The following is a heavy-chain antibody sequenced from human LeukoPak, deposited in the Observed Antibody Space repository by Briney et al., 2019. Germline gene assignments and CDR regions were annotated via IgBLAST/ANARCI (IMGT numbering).Heavy chain of an antibody. CDR3: ARTRRDGYRNPQRGPTYFDY. Sequence: PSETLSLTCTVSGGSISSSSYYWGWIRQPPGKGLEWIGSIYYSGSTYYNPSLKSRVTISVDTSKNQFSLKLTSVTAADTAVYYCARTRRDGYRNPQRGPTYFDYWGQGTLVTVSS. V-gene: IGHV4-39*07. J-gene: IGHJ4*02. CDR2: IYYSGST. D-gene: IGHD5-24*01. CDR1: GGSISSSSYY.